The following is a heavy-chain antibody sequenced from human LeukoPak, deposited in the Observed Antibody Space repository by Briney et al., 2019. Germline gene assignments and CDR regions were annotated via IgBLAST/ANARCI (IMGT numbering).Heavy chain of an antibody. V-gene: IGHV3-23*01. CDR2: ITATSSST. D-gene: IGHD3-10*01. CDR1: GFTFSSYG. J-gene: IGHJ4*02. CDR3: AKLFESGTYNNFFHY. Sequence: GGSLRLSRAASGFTFSSYGMSWVRQAPGKGLEWVSAITATSSSTHDADSVQGRFTISRDNSKNTLYLQMNSLGPEDTAIYYCAKLFESGTYNNFFHYWGQGTLVTVFS.